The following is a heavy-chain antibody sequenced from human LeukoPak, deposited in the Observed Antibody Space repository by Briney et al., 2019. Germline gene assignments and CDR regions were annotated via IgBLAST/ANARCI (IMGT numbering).Heavy chain of an antibody. Sequence: GGSLRLSCAASGFTFSHYEMNWVRQAPGKGLEWVAKMNEYGSEIFYVDSVKGRFTISRDNAKNSLYLQMNRLRAEDTAVYYCARPRGCGSSRCNNFDYWGQGTLVTVSS. CDR2: MNEYGSEI. V-gene: IGHV3-7*01. CDR3: ARPRGCGSSRCNNFDY. J-gene: IGHJ4*02. D-gene: IGHD2-2*01. CDR1: GFTFSHYE.